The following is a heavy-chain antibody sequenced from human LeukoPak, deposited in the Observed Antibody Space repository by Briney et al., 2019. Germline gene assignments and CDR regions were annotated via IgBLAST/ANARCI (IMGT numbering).Heavy chain of an antibody. CDR1: GGTFSSYA. CDR3: ASGYYDSSGYYDDAFDI. V-gene: IGHV1-69*05. CDR2: IIPIFGTA. J-gene: IGHJ3*02. Sequence: ASVKVSCKASGGTFSSYAISWVRQAPGQGLEWMGRIIPIFGTANYAQKFQGRVTITTDESTSTAYMELSRLRSEDTAVYYCASGYYDSSGYYDDAFDIWGQGTMVTVSS. D-gene: IGHD3-22*01.